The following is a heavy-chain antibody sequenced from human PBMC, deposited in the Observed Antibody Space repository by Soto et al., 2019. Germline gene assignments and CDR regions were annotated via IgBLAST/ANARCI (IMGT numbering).Heavy chain of an antibody. J-gene: IGHJ6*02. CDR1: GGTFSSYA. Sequence: QVQLVQSGAEVKKPGSSVKVSCKASGGTFSSYAISWVRQAPGQGLEWMGGIIPIFGTANYAQKFQGRVTITADKSTSTHYMELSSLRYEDTAVYYCAREGNWNDGYYYYGMDVWGQGTTVTVSS. V-gene: IGHV1-69*06. CDR3: AREGNWNDGYYYYGMDV. D-gene: IGHD1-20*01. CDR2: IIPIFGTA.